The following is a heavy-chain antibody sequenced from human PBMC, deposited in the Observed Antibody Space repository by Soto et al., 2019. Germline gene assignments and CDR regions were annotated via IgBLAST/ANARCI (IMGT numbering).Heavy chain of an antibody. D-gene: IGHD1-20*01. Sequence: QVELVQSGAEVKKPGASVKVSCKASGYSFSDYDINWVRQATGQGPEWMGWMNPNSGNTGYAQEFQGRVTMTRNTSINTAYMELSSLGSEDTAVYYCARDNMYNWNDGEWFDPWGQGTLVTVSS. CDR1: GYSFSDYD. CDR2: MNPNSGNT. V-gene: IGHV1-8*01. J-gene: IGHJ5*02. CDR3: ARDNMYNWNDGEWFDP.